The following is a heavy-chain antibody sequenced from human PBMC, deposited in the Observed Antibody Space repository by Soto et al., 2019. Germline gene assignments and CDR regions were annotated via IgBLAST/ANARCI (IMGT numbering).Heavy chain of an antibody. CDR1: GGSISSYY. Sequence: SETLSLTCTVSGGSISSYYWSWIRQPPGKGLEWIGYIYYSGSTNYNPSLKSRVTISVDTSKNQFSLKLSSVTAADTAVYYCARDPGGFDPLFDYWGKGTLVTVSS. V-gene: IGHV4-59*01. CDR3: ARDPGGFDPLFDY. D-gene: IGHD3-16*01. CDR2: IYYSGST. J-gene: IGHJ4*02.